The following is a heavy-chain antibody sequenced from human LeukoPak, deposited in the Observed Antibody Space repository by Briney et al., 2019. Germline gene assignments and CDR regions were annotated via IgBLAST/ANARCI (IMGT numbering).Heavy chain of an antibody. V-gene: IGHV3-74*01. J-gene: IGHJ5*02. CDR3: ARDTVTNNWFDP. Sequence: GGSLRLSCAASGFTFSSYWMHWVRQAPGKGLVWVSRINTDGSSTSYADSVEGRFTISRDNAKNTLYLQMNSLRAEDTAVYYCARDTVTNNWFDPWGQGTLVTVSS. D-gene: IGHD4-11*01. CDR1: GFTFSSYW. CDR2: INTDGSST.